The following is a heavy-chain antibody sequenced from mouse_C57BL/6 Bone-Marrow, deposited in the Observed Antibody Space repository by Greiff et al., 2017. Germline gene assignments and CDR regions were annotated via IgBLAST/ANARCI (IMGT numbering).Heavy chain of an antibody. CDR3: ARSGAMDY. V-gene: IGHV7-3*01. J-gene: IGHJ4*01. CDR2: IRNKANGYTT. Sequence: EVKLMESGGGLVQPGGSLSLSCAASGFTFTDYYMSWVRQPPGKALEWLGFIRNKANGYTTEYSASVKGRFTISRDNSQSILYLQLNALRAEDSATYYCARSGAMDYWGQGTSVTVSS. CDR1: GFTFTDYY.